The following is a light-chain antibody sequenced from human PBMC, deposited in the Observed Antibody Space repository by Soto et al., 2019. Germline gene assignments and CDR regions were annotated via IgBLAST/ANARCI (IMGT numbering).Light chain of an antibody. CDR2: AAS. CDR1: ESISFY. V-gene: IGKV1-39*01. CDR3: QKNYINPRT. Sequence: DIQMTQSPSSLSASVGDSVTITCRASESISFYLNWYQQKPGQAPKVLIYAASTLHRGVPSRFSGVGSGTDFTLTISSLQPEDFETYYCQKNYINPRTFGPGTRWIS. J-gene: IGKJ3*01.